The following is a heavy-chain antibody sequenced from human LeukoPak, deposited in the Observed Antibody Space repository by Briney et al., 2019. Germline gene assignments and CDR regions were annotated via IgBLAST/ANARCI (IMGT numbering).Heavy chain of an antibody. Sequence: GGSLRLFCAASGFTFSSYAMHWVRQAPGKGLEWVAVISYDGSNKYYADSVKDRFTISRDNSKNTLYLQMNSLRAEDTAVYYCARDYYDSSGVGFGQVRIDYWGQGTLVTVSS. D-gene: IGHD3-22*01. CDR1: GFTFSSYA. J-gene: IGHJ4*02. CDR3: ARDYYDSSGVGFGQVRIDY. CDR2: ISYDGSNK. V-gene: IGHV3-30*04.